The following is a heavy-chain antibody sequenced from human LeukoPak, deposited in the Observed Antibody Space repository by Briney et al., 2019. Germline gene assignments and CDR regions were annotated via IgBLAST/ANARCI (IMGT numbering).Heavy chain of an antibody. Sequence: GGSLRLSCAASGFTFRDYYMSWIRQAPGKGLEWVSYISSSSSYTNYADSVKGRFTISRDNAKNSLYLQMNSLRAEDTAVYYCARDPGYCSSTSCYGGGVDYWGQGTLVTVSS. CDR3: ARDPGYCSSTSCYGGGVDY. V-gene: IGHV3-11*06. J-gene: IGHJ4*02. D-gene: IGHD2-2*01. CDR1: GFTFRDYY. CDR2: ISSSSSYT.